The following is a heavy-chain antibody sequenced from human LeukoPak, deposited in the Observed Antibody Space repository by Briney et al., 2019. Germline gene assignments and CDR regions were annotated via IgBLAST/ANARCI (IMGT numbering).Heavy chain of an antibody. J-gene: IGHJ4*02. CDR2: IFYDGSNK. D-gene: IGHD3-22*01. CDR3: AKDDTSGYYYVDY. Sequence: SGTSLRLSCAASGFTFSSYGMHWVRQAPGKGLEWVALIFYDGSNKYYADSVKGRFTVSRDYSKNTLYLQMNSLRAEDTAVYYCAKDDTSGYYYVDYWGQGALVTVSS. V-gene: IGHV3-30*18. CDR1: GFTFSSYG.